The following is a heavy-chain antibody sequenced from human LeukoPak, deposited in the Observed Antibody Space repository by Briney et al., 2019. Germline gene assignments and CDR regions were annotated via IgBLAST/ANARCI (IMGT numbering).Heavy chain of an antibody. J-gene: IGHJ3*02. V-gene: IGHV3-53*01. CDR2: IYSGGST. Sequence: GGSLRLSCAASGFMVGSNYMSWVRQAPGKGLEWVSVIYSGGSTYYADSVKGRFTISRDNSKNTLYLQMNSLRAEDTAMYYCARGKDDAFDIWGQGTMVTVSS. CDR3: ARGKDDAFDI. CDR1: GFMVGSNY.